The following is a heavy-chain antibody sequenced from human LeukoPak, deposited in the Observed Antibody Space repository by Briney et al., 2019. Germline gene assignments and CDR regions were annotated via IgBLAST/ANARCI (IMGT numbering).Heavy chain of an antibody. D-gene: IGHD3-3*01. Sequence: PGGSLRLSCAASGFTFSSYEMNWVRQAPGKGLEWVSDISPNGVITYYADSVKGRFTISRDNSKGTVYLQMNSLRAEDTAVYYCAKLPFTIFGVVETYLDYWGQGTLVTVSS. CDR1: GFTFSSYE. J-gene: IGHJ4*02. V-gene: IGHV3-23*01. CDR3: AKLPFTIFGVVETYLDY. CDR2: ISPNGVIT.